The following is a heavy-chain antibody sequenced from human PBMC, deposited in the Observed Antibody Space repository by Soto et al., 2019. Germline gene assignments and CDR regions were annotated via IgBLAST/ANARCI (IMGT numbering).Heavy chain of an antibody. D-gene: IGHD6-19*01. CDR2: TIPMFATP. CDR3: ARGLFGQQWLVGFDT. CDR1: GGSFSTYL. V-gene: IGHV1-69*01. J-gene: IGHJ4*01. Sequence: QVHLVQSGAEVKKPGSSVKVSCTDSGGSFSTYLFAWVRQAPGQGLDWMGGTIPMFATPQYAQKLQGRVTITADESTSTVYMDLTSLTSDDTAVYYCARGLFGQQWLVGFDTLGHGTLVTVSS.